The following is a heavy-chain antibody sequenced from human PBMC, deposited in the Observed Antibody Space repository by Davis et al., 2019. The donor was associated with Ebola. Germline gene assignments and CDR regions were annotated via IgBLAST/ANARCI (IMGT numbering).Heavy chain of an antibody. CDR1: GGSISSSSYY. D-gene: IGHD3-10*01. V-gene: IGHV4-39*01. J-gene: IGHJ3*02. CDR2: IYYSGST. CDR3: ARHRITMVRGVDDAFDI. Sequence: SETLSLTCTVSGGSISSSSYYWGWIRQPPGKGLEWIGSIYYSGSTYYNQSLKSRVTISVDTSKNQFSLKLSSVTAADTAVYYCARHRITMVRGVDDAFDIWGQGTMVTVSS.